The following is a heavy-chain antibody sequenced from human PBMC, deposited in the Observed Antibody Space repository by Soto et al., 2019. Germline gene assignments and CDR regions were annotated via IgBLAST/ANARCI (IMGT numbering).Heavy chain of an antibody. V-gene: IGHV3-23*01. CDR2: ISGSGGSP. D-gene: IGHD2-8*02. J-gene: IGHJ5*02. CDR3: AKARCTGDTCFVPDH. CDR1: GFSFSSYT. Sequence: GGSLRLSCAASGFSFSSYTMAWVRQAPGKGLEWVSSISGSGGSPSYADSVQGRFIISRDNPRNTVSLQMNRLRAEDTATYYCAKARCTGDTCFVPDHWGHGRLVTVSS.